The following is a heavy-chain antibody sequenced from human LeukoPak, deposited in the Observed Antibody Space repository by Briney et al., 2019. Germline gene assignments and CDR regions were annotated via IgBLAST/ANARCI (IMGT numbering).Heavy chain of an antibody. CDR3: AKVARYSYGPNYYYGMDI. Sequence: GGSLRLSCAASGFTFSSYGMHWVRQAPGKGLEWVAVISYDGSNKYYADSVKGRFTISRDNSKNTLYLQMNSLRAADTAVYHCAKVARYSYGPNYYYGMDIWGQGATVTVSS. D-gene: IGHD5-18*01. CDR1: GFTFSSYG. CDR2: ISYDGSNK. V-gene: IGHV3-30*18. J-gene: IGHJ6*02.